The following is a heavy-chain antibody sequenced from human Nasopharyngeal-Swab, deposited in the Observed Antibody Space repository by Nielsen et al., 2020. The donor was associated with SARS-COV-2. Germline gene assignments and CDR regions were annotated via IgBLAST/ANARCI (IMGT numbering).Heavy chain of an antibody. CDR1: GFTLSSYA. V-gene: IGHV3-23*01. CDR3: AKDDLYDYVWDE. J-gene: IGHJ4*02. Sequence: ESLKIPCAAPGFTLSSYAMRRVRQAPGKGLEWVLAISGSGGSTYYADPVKGRFTISRDNSKNTLYLQMNNLRAEDTAVYYCAKDDLYDYVWDEWGQGTLVTVSS. D-gene: IGHD3-16*01. CDR2: ISGSGGST.